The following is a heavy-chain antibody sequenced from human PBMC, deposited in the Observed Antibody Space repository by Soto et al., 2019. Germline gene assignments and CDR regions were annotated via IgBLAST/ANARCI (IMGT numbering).Heavy chain of an antibody. V-gene: IGHV3-23*01. CDR2: ISGSGGSA. D-gene: IGHD6-19*01. Sequence: GGSLRLSCAASGFGFINYAISLFRQAPGKGLEWVSVISGSGGSASYADSVQGRFTISRDNSNNTLCLQMNSLRAEDTAIYSCVREASGWYSRGSFDFWGRGTMVTV. CDR1: GFGFINYA. CDR3: VREASGWYSRGSFDF. J-gene: IGHJ3*01.